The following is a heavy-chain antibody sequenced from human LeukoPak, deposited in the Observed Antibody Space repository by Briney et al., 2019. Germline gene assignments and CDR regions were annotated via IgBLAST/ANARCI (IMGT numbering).Heavy chain of an antibody. CDR2: ISWNSGSI. CDR1: GFTFDDYA. CDR3: AKDSDYAYGMDV. J-gene: IGHJ6*02. Sequence: PGGSLRLSCAASGFTFDDYAMHWVRQAPGKGLEWVSGISWNSGSIGYADSVKGRFTISRDNAKNSLYLQMNSLRAEDTALYYCAKDSDYAYGMDVWGQGTTVTVSS. V-gene: IGHV3-9*01.